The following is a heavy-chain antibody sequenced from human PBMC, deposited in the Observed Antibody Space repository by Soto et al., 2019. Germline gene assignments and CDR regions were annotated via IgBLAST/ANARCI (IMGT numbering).Heavy chain of an antibody. CDR2: ISSSGSTI. J-gene: IGHJ4*02. Sequence: GSLRLSCAASGFTFSDYYMSWIRQAPGKGLEWVSYISSSGSTIYYADSVKGRFTISRDNAKNSLYLQMNSPRAEDTAVYYCARDFGAMADTAMVYFDYWGQGTLVTVSS. V-gene: IGHV3-11*01. D-gene: IGHD5-18*01. CDR1: GFTFSDYY. CDR3: ARDFGAMADTAMVYFDY.